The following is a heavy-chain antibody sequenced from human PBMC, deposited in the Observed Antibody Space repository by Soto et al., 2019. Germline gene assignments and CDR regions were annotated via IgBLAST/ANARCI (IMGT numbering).Heavy chain of an antibody. J-gene: IGHJ5*02. CDR3: ARLEWLSLAAWFDP. CDR2: IYPDDSDT. CDR1: GYILTNYW. V-gene: IGHV5-51*01. Sequence: VESLKISCKGSGYILTNYWICWGLQVPVKVLEWMGMIYPDDSDTKYSPSFQGQVTFSADKSINTAYLQWSSLKASDTAIYYCARLEWLSLAAWFDPWGQGTLVTVSS. D-gene: IGHD3-3*01.